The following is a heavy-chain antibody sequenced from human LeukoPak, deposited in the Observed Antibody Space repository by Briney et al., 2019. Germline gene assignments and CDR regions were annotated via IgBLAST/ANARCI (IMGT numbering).Heavy chain of an antibody. Sequence: PGGSLRLSCAASGFTFSSYSMNWVRQAPGKGLEWVSSISSSSSYIYYADSVKGRFTISRDNAKNSLYLQMNSLRAEDTAVYYCARVRGGHNRNEMLYWGQGTLVTASS. V-gene: IGHV3-21*01. J-gene: IGHJ4*02. CDR1: GFTFSSYS. CDR3: ARVRGGHNRNEMLY. CDR2: ISSSSSYI. D-gene: IGHD1-14*01.